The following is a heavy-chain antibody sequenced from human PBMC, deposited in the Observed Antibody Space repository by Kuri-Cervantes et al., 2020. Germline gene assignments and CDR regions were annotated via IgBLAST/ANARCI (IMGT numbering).Heavy chain of an antibody. V-gene: IGHV1-45*02. Sequence: SVKVSCKASGYTFTYRYLHWVRQAPGQALEWMGWITPFNGNTNYAQKFQDRVTITRDRSMSTAYMELSSLRSEDTAMYYCAAGYSGYDSHYYYYMDVWGKGTTVTVSS. D-gene: IGHD5-12*01. CDR1: GYTFTYRY. J-gene: IGHJ6*03. CDR3: AAGYSGYDSHYYYYMDV. CDR2: ITPFNGNT.